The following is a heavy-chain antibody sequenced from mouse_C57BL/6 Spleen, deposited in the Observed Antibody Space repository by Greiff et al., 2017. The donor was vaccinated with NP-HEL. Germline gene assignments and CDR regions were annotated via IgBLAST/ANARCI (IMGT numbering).Heavy chain of an antibody. J-gene: IGHJ4*01. D-gene: IGHD2-3*01. CDR1: GYSFTSYY. CDR2: IYPGSGYT. Sequence: QVQLQQSGPELVKPGASVKISCTASGYSFTSYYIHWVKQRPGQGLEWIGWIYPGSGYTKYNEKFKGKATLTADTSTSTAYMQLSSLTSEDSEVYDGARAYDGYYVNAMDYWGQGTSVTVSS. CDR3: ARAYDGYYVNAMDY. V-gene: IGHV1-66*01.